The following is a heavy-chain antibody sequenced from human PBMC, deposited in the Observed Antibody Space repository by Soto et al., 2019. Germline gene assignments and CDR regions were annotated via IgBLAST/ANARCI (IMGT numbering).Heavy chain of an antibody. Sequence: ASETLSLTCAVYGGSFSGYYWSWIRQPPGKGLEWIGEINHSGSTNYNPSLKSRVTISVDTSKNQFSLKLSSVTAADTAVYYCARSQRGFRYYYMDVWGKGTTVTVSS. D-gene: IGHD3-10*01. CDR3: ARSQRGFRYYYMDV. J-gene: IGHJ6*03. V-gene: IGHV4-34*01. CDR1: GGSFSGYY. CDR2: INHSGST.